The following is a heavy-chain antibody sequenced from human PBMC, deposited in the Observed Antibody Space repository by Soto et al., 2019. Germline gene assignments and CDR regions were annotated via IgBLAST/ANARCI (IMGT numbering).Heavy chain of an antibody. CDR1: GGSTTSYY. D-gene: IGHD3-10*01. J-gene: IGHJ4*02. Sequence: LSLTCTVSGGSTTSYYWSWIRQPPGNGLEWLGYVFHSLGAKYNPSLGSRGTISLDTSKNQLSLSLRSVTTADTAIYFCVRDLNGSGDYWGKGTLVTVSS. CDR3: VRDLNGSGDY. V-gene: IGHV4-59*01. CDR2: VFHSLGA.